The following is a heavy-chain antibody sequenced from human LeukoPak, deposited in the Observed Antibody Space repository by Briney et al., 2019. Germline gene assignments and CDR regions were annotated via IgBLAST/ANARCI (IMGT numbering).Heavy chain of an antibody. CDR2: IVVGSGST. J-gene: IGHJ6*02. D-gene: IGHD2-15*01. CDR1: GFTFTSSA. Sequence: ASVKVSCKASGFTFTSSAVQWVRQARGQRLEWIGWIVVGSGSTNYAQKFQERVTITRDMSTSTAYMELSSLRSEDTAVYYCAAYSPGPEDYYGMDVWGQGTTVTVSS. CDR3: AAYSPGPEDYYGMDV. V-gene: IGHV1-58*01.